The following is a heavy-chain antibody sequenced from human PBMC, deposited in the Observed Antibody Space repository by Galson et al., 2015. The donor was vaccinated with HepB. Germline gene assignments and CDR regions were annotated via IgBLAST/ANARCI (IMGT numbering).Heavy chain of an antibody. J-gene: IGHJ4*02. CDR1: GFTFSSYG. V-gene: IGHV3-30*18. Sequence: SLRLSCAASGFTFSSYGMHWVRQAPGKGLEWVAVISFNGTKKYYADSVKGRFTISRDNSENTLYLQMNSLRTEDTAVYYCANAADGDYDDYWGQGTLVTVSS. CDR3: ANAADGDYDDY. D-gene: IGHD4-17*01. CDR2: ISFNGTKK.